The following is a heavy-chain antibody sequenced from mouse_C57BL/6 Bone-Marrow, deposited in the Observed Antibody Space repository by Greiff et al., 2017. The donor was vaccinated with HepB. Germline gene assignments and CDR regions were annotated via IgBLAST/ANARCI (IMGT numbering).Heavy chain of an antibody. CDR2: INPGSGGT. J-gene: IGHJ3*01. Sequence: QVQLKQSGAELVRPGTSVKVSCKASGYAFTNYLIEWVKQRPGQGLEWIGVINPGSGGTNYNEKFKGKATLTADKSSSTAYMQLSSLTSEDSAVYFCARSGYGNPAWFAYWGQGTLVTVSA. CDR1: GYAFTNYL. CDR3: ARSGYGNPAWFAY. V-gene: IGHV1-54*01. D-gene: IGHD2-10*02.